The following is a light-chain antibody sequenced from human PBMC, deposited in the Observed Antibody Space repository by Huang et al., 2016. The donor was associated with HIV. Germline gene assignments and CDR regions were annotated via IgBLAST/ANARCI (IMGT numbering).Light chain of an antibody. CDR2: RVS. CDR3: MQGTHWWA. V-gene: IGKV2-30*01. Sequence: DVVMTQFPLSLAVTLGQPASMSCRSSESLVYTDGNMYLSWFHLRPGQSPRRLISRVSDRDSGVPDRFSGSGSGTEFTLNISRVEAGDVGSYYCMQGTHWWAFGQGTKVEI. J-gene: IGKJ1*01. CDR1: ESLVYTDGNMY.